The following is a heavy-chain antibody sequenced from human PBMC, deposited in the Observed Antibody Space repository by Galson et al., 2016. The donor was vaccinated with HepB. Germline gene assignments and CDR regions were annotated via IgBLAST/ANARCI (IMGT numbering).Heavy chain of an antibody. CDR1: GFTFRNYG. Sequence: SLRLSCAASGFTFRNYGMNWVRQAPGKGLEWVSYISTSSWSIYYADSVKGRFTISRDNAKDSLYLQMNSLRDEDTAVYYCSRAGVDAFDIWGQGTMVTVSS. CDR2: ISTSSWSI. CDR3: SRAGVDAFDI. V-gene: IGHV3-48*02. D-gene: IGHD3-3*01. J-gene: IGHJ3*02.